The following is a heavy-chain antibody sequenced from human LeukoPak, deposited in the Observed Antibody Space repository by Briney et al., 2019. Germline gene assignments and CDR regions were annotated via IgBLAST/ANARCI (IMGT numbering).Heavy chain of an antibody. Sequence: ASVKVSCKASGYTFTGYYMHWVRQAPGQGREWMGRINPNSGGTNYVQKFQGRATMPRDTYISTANMELSRLRSDDTAVYYCAREGARITMVRGVIMSYWGQGTLVTVSS. CDR1: GYTFTGYY. D-gene: IGHD3-10*01. V-gene: IGHV1-2*06. CDR2: INPNSGGT. J-gene: IGHJ4*02. CDR3: AREGARITMVRGVIMSY.